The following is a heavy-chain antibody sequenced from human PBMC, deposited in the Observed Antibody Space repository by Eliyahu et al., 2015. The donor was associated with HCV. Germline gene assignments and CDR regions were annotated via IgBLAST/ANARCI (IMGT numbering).Heavy chain of an antibody. CDR3: AKGSSPYYYGMDV. Sequence: EVQLLESGGGLVQPGGSLXLSCAASGXTXSTXAMSWVRXAPGKGLEWVSGISGSGGTTYIADSVKGRFTVSRDNSKNTLYLQMNSLRAEDTAVYYCAKGSSPYYYGMDVWGLGTTVTVSS. CDR2: ISGSGGTT. V-gene: IGHV3-23*01. D-gene: IGHD2-2*01. CDR1: GXTXSTXA. J-gene: IGHJ6*02.